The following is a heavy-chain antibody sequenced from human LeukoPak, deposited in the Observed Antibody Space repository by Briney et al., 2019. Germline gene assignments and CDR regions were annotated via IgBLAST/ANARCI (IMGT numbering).Heavy chain of an antibody. V-gene: IGHV1-8*03. Sequence: ASVKVSCKASGYTFSDYYLHWVRQATGQGLEWMGWMNPNSGNTGYAQKFQGRVTITGNTSISTAYMELSSLRSEDTAVYYCARGPDTFTYSSSWYRGLDPWGQGTLVTVSS. CDR1: GYTFSDYY. CDR3: ARGPDTFTYSSSWYRGLDP. J-gene: IGHJ5*02. CDR2: MNPNSGNT. D-gene: IGHD6-13*01.